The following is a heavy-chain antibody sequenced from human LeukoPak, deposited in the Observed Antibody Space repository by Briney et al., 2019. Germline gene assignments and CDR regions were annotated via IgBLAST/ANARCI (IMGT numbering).Heavy chain of an antibody. D-gene: IGHD5-12*01. J-gene: IGHJ4*02. Sequence: SETLSLTCTVSGGSVSSYYWTWIRQPPGKGLEWLGYIHYSGSTNYNPSLKIRVTISLDSSQNQFSLKLSSVTAADTAVYYCASLRGYSGCDPFDYWGQGALVTVSS. CDR1: GGSVSSYY. CDR2: IHYSGST. V-gene: IGHV4-59*08. CDR3: ASLRGYSGCDPFDY.